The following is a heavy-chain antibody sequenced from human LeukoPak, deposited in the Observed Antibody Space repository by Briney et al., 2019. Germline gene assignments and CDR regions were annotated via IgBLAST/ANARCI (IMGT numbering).Heavy chain of an antibody. J-gene: IGHJ4*02. V-gene: IGHV3-49*03. CDR1: GFTFGDYA. CDR2: IRSKAYGGTT. D-gene: IGHD6-13*01. Sequence: GSLRLSCTASGFTFGDYAMSWFRQAPGKGLEWVGFIRSKAYGGTTEYAASVKGRFTISRDDSKSIAYLQMNSLKTEDTAVYYCTRGGSSWTAYYFDYWGQGTLVTVSS. CDR3: TRGGSSWTAYYFDY.